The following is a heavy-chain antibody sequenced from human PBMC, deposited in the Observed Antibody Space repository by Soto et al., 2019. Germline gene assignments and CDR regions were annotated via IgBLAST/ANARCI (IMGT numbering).Heavy chain of an antibody. V-gene: IGHV3-21*01. Sequence: EVQVVESGGGLVKPGGSLRLSCTASGSTFSSYGMNWVRQAPGKGLEWVSSISNSGNYIYYADSVQGRFTISRDNAKNSLYLQMNSLRAEDTAVYFCARDESAGSSIKYWGQGTLVTVPS. CDR3: ARDESAGSSIKY. D-gene: IGHD2-2*01. CDR1: GSTFSSYG. J-gene: IGHJ4*02. CDR2: ISNSGNYI.